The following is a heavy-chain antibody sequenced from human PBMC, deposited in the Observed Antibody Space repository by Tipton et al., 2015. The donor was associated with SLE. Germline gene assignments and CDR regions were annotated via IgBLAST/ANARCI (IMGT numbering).Heavy chain of an antibody. CDR3: ARGLLTWRGAIVGVDV. CDR1: GGSISTYY. D-gene: IGHD2-21*01. V-gene: IGHV4-59*08. Sequence: LRLSCSVSGGSISTYYWSWIRQPPGKGLEWIGYIYYSGSTDYNPSLKSRVTISIDTSKNQFSLKLTSVTAADTAVYFCARGLLTWRGAIVGVDVWGQGTTVTVSS. CDR2: IYYSGST. J-gene: IGHJ6*02.